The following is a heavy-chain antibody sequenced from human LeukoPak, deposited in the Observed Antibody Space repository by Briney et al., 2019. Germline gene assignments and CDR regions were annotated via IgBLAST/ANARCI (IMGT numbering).Heavy chain of an antibody. CDR3: AIDNSGYYSIDY. J-gene: IGHJ4*02. CDR2: IHHSGTT. Sequence: PSETLSLTCTVSGYSFSSGYFWGWIRQPPGKGLEWIGIIHHSGTTYYNPSLKSRVTVSVDTSKNQFSLKLSSVTAADTAVYYCAIDNSGYYSIDYWGQGTLVTVSS. CDR1: GYSFSSGYF. V-gene: IGHV4-38-2*02. D-gene: IGHD3-22*01.